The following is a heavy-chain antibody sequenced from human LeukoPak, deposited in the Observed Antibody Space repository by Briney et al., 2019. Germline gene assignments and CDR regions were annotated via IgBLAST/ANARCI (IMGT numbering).Heavy chain of an antibody. CDR2: RYYTGDT. J-gene: IGHJ5*02. D-gene: IGHD7-27*01. CDR3: ARGPWAWFDP. CDR1: GGSISPYY. V-gene: IGHV4-59*01. Sequence: ASETLSLTCNVSGGSISPYYWSWIRQVPGKGVEWIGYRYYTGDTKYNPSLKSRVAISVDTSKNQFSLKLRSVTAADTAVYYCARGPWAWFDPWGQGTLVTVSS.